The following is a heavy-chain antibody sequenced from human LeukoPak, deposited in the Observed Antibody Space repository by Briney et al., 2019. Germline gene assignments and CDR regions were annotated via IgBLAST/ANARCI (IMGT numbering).Heavy chain of an antibody. V-gene: IGHV4-34*01. CDR2: NNHSGTT. CDR3: ARGYGYPAHDY. J-gene: IGHJ4*02. Sequence: SDTLSLMCAVYGGHFRGYFWRWLRPPPGKGLALIGKNNHSGTTNYNPSLKSRVTIPVDTPTNQFSLKRSSVTAADTAVYFCARGYGYPAHDYWGQATLVAVRS. D-gene: IGHD5-12*01. CDR1: GGHFRGYF.